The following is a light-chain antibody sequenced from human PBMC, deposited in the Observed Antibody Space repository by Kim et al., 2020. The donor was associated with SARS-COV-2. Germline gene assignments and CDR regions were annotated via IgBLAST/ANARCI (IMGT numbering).Light chain of an antibody. J-gene: IGLJ3*02. CDR2: GNN. V-gene: IGLV1-40*01. CDR1: SYNIGAGYD. Sequence: QSVLTQPPSVSGAPGQRVTISCTGRSYNIGAGYDVHWYQQFPGTAPRLLIYGNNNRPSGVPDRFSGSQSGTSASLAITGLQAEDEADYYCQSYDSSLSGWVFGGGTQLTVL. CDR3: QSYDSSLSGWV.